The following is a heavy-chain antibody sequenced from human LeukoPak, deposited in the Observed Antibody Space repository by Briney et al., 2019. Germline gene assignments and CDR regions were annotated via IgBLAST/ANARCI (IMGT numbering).Heavy chain of an antibody. CDR2: ISSNGGST. CDR1: GFTFSSYA. V-gene: IGHV3-64*01. Sequence: GGSLRLSCAASGFTFSSYAMHWVRQAPGKGLEYVSAISSNGGSTYYANSVKGRFTISRDNSKNTLYLKMGSLRAEDMAVYYLSKSWTTGASGVGFWGQGTLVTVSS. J-gene: IGHJ4*02. D-gene: IGHD4-17*01. CDR3: SKSWTTGASGVGF.